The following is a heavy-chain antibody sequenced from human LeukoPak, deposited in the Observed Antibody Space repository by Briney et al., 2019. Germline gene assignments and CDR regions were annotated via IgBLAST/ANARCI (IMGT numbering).Heavy chain of an antibody. Sequence: SDTLSLTSAVYRGSFTGYYWSWIRQPPGKRREWSGEINHSGNTNYNPSLKSRVTISVDTSKNQFSLKLSSVTAADTAVYYCARGLEPLLLAFDIWGQGTMVTVSS. CDR2: INHSGNT. D-gene: IGHD1-1*01. J-gene: IGHJ3*02. CDR3: ARGLEPLLLAFDI. CDR1: RGSFTGYY. V-gene: IGHV4-34*01.